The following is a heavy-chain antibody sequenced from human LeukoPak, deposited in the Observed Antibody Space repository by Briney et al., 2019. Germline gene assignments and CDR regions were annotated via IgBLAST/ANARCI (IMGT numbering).Heavy chain of an antibody. CDR2: IYHSGST. CDR3: ARGGGVVVVTYFDY. D-gene: IGHD3-22*01. J-gene: IGHJ4*02. CDR1: GYSISSGYY. V-gene: IGHV4-38-2*01. Sequence: PSGTLSLTCAVSGYSISSGYYWGWIRQPPGKGLEWIGSIYHSGSTYYNPSLKSRVTISVDTSKNQFSLKLSSVTAADTAVYYCARGGGVVVVTYFDYWGQGTLVTVSS.